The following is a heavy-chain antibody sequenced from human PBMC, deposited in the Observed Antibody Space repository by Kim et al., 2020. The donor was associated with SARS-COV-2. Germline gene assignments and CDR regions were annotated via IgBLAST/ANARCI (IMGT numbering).Heavy chain of an antibody. CDR2: ISWNSGSI. CDR1: GFTFDDYA. Sequence: GGSLRLSCAASGFTFDDYAMHWVRQAPGKGLEWVSGISWNSGSIGYADSVKGRFTISRDNAKNSLYLQMNSLRAEDTALYYCARDIRYGSGIRDGMDVWGQGTTVTVSS. D-gene: IGHD3-10*01. V-gene: IGHV3-9*01. CDR3: ARDIRYGSGIRDGMDV. J-gene: IGHJ6*02.